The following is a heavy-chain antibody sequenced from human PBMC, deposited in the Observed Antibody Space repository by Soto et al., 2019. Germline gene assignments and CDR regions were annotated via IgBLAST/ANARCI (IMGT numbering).Heavy chain of an antibody. CDR1: GGSISSSNYY. J-gene: IGHJ5*02. V-gene: IGHV4-39*01. CDR3: ARHSTSYCSGGICQSNGNWFDP. CDR2: IYYSGST. Sequence: PSETLSLTCTVSGGSISSSNYYWGWIRQPPGKGLEWIGSIYYSGSTYYNPSLKSRVTISVDTSKNQFSLKLSSVTAADTAVYYCARHSTSYCSGGICQSNGNWFDPWGQGTLVTVSS. D-gene: IGHD2-15*01.